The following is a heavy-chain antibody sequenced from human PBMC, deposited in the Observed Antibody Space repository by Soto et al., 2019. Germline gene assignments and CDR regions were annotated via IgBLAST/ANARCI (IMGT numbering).Heavy chain of an antibody. CDR1: GFTFGSYG. CDR2: ISYDGSNK. Sequence: PGGSLRLSCAASGFTFGSYGMHWVRQAPGKGLEWVAVISYDGSNKYYADSVKGRFTISRDNSKNTLYLQMNSLRAEDTAVYYCAKLLSGYYQSYWGQGTLVTVSS. V-gene: IGHV3-30*18. J-gene: IGHJ4*02. D-gene: IGHD3-22*01. CDR3: AKLLSGYYQSY.